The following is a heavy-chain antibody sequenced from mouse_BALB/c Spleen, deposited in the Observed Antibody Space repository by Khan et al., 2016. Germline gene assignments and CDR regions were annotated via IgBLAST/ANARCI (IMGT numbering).Heavy chain of an antibody. CDR2: ILPGSGTT. CDR3: ARGSY. J-gene: IGHJ3*01. CDR1: GYTFSNYW. V-gene: IGHV1-9*01. Sequence: VQLQQSGAELMKPGASVKISCKATGYTFSNYWIEWIKERPGHGLEWIGEILPGSGTTNYNEKFKGTATFTAETSSNTACMQLSSLTSEDSAVYYCARGSYWGQGTLVTVSA.